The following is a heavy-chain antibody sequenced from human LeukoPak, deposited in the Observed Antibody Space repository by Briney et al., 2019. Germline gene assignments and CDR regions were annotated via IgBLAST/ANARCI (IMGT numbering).Heavy chain of an antibody. CDR1: GFTFINYA. D-gene: IGHD2-8*01. J-gene: IGHJ4*02. CDR2: ITGSGGTT. V-gene: IGHV3-23*01. Sequence: PGGSLRLSCAASGFTFINYAMSWVSQAPGKGLEWVSAITGSGGTTYYADSAKGRFTISRDNSKHTVYLQMNSLRAEDTAVYYCAKAPDKYGIKAYADFSGQGTLVTVSS. CDR3: AKAPDKYGIKAYADF.